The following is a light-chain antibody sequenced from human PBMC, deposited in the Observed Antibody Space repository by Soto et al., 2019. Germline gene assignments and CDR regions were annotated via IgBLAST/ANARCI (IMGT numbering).Light chain of an antibody. CDR3: QLYGSSPMYT. J-gene: IGKJ2*01. Sequence: EIVLSQSPGTLSLSPGERATLSCRASQSVTSPSLSWYQQKTGQAPRPLIYGAANRATGIPDRFSGRGSGTDFTLTISRLEPEDFAVYYCQLYGSSPMYTFGQGTTLELK. CDR2: GAA. CDR1: QSVTSPS. V-gene: IGKV3-20*01.